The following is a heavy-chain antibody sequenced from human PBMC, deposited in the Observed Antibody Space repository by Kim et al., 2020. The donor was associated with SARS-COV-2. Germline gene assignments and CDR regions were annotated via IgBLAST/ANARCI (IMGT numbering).Heavy chain of an antibody. D-gene: IGHD6-19*01. V-gene: IGHV3-30-3*01. J-gene: IGHJ4*02. CDR2: ISYDGSNK. Sequence: GGSLRLSCAASGFTFSSYAMHWVRQAPGKGLEWVAVISYDGSNKYYADSVKGRFTISRDNSKNTLYLQMNSLRAEDTAVYYCASLYSSGKLDYWGQGTLVTVSS. CDR1: GFTFSSYA. CDR3: ASLYSSGKLDY.